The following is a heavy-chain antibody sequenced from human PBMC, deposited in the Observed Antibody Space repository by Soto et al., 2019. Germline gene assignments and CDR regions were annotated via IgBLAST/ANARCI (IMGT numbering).Heavy chain of an antibody. Sequence: GGSLRLSCAASGFTFDDYAMHWVRQAPGKGLEWVSGISWNSGSIGYADSVKGRFTISRDNAKNSLYLQMNSLRAEDTALYYCAKDFDDSSESYYYYGMDVWGQGTTVTVSS. D-gene: IGHD3-22*01. CDR3: AKDFDDSSESYYYYGMDV. CDR1: GFTFDDYA. CDR2: ISWNSGSI. V-gene: IGHV3-9*01. J-gene: IGHJ6*02.